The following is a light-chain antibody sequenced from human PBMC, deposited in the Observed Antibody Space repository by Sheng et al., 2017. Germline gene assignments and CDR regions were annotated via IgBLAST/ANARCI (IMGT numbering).Light chain of an antibody. CDR1: SSNIGSNY. CDR3: AAWDDSLSGRV. Sequence: LTQPPSASGTPGQRVTISCSGSSSNIGSNYVYWYQQLPGTTPKLLIYRNNQRPSGVPDRFSGSKSGTSASLAISGLRSEDEADYYCAAWDDSLSGRVFGGGTKLTVL. V-gene: IGLV1-47*01. CDR2: RNN. J-gene: IGLJ3*02.